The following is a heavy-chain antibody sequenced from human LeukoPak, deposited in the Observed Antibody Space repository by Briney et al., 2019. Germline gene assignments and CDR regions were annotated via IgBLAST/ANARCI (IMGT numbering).Heavy chain of an antibody. V-gene: IGHV1-3*01. CDR1: GYIFSDYA. J-gene: IGHJ4*02. CDR2: INAGNGKT. D-gene: IGHD4-17*01. CDR3: ARARWTSTVTTYHLDY. Sequence: GASVKVSCKASGYIFSDYAIQWVRQAPGQGLEWMGWINAGNGKTKYSQKFQGRVTITRDTSASTACMELSGLKSEDTAVYYCARARWTSTVTTYHLDYWGQGTLVTVSS.